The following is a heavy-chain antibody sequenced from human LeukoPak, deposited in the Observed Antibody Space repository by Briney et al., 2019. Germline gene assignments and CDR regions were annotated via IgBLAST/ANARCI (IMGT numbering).Heavy chain of an antibody. Sequence: GGSLRLSCAASGFTFSSYVMHWVRQAPGKGLEWVAFISSHDNTIYYADSVKGRFTISRDNAKNSLYLQMNSLKAEDTALYYCARERGQWLESDDDALDIWGQGTMVTVSS. CDR3: ARERGQWLESDDDALDI. J-gene: IGHJ3*02. CDR1: GFTFSSYV. D-gene: IGHD6-19*01. CDR2: ISSHDNTI. V-gene: IGHV3-48*03.